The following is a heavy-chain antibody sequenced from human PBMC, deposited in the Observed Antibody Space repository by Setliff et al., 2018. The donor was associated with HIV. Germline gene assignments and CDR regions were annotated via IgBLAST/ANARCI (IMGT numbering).Heavy chain of an antibody. CDR3: ARVQMATDAFET. V-gene: IGHV4-59*01. Sequence: PSETLSLTCTVSGGSISTYYWSWIRQPPGKGLEWIGSIYFTGSSDNNPSLKSRVTLSVDTSKHQFSLKLSTVTAADTAVYYCARVQMATDAFETWGQGTLVTVSS. CDR1: GGSISTYY. J-gene: IGHJ3*02. CDR2: IYFTGSS.